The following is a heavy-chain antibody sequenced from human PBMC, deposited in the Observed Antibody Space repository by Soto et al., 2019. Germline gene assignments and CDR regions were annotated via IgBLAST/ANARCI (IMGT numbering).Heavy chain of an antibody. V-gene: IGHV1-18*04. CDR3: ATEPIYYNDGSGYYPLGH. CDR2: ISAHNGDT. J-gene: IGHJ4*02. D-gene: IGHD3-22*01. Sequence: GALVKVSCKASGYTFATYGFSWVRQAPGQGLECVGWISAHNGDTHYSRKFQGRVTLTTDTSTNTAYMELRSLTSDDTAVYFCATEPIYYNDGSGYYPLGHWGQGTLVTVSS. CDR1: GYTFATYG.